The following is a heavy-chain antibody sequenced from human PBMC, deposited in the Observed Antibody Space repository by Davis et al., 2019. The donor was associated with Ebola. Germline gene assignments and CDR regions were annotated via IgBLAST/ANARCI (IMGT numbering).Heavy chain of an antibody. CDR1: GGSISSYY. CDR3: ARGRFLEWAIDY. J-gene: IGHJ4*02. V-gene: IGHV4-59*01. Sequence: SETLSLTCTVSGGSISSYYWTWIRQPPGKGLEWIGYIYYSGSTNYNPSLKSRVPISVDTSKNQFSLKLSSVTAADTAVYYCARGRFLEWAIDYWGQGALVTVSS. D-gene: IGHD3-3*01. CDR2: IYYSGST.